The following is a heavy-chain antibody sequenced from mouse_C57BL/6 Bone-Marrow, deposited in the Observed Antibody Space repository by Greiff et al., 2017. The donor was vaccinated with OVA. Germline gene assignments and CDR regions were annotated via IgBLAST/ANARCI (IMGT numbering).Heavy chain of an antibody. J-gene: IGHJ4*01. CDR2: IWRGGSN. CDR3: AKNGGAMDY. CDR1: GFSLTSYG. Sequence: QVQLQQSGPGLVQPSQSLSITCTVSGFSLTSYGVHWVRQSPGKGLEWLGVIWRGGSNDYNAAFMSRLSITTENSKSQVFFKMNSLQAEDTAIYYCAKNGGAMDYWGQGTSVTVSS. D-gene: IGHD1-1*02. V-gene: IGHV2-5*01.